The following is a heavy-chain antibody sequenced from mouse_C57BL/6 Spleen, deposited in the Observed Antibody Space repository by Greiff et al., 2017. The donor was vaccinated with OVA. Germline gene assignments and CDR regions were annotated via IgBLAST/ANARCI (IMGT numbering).Heavy chain of an antibody. Sequence: QVHVKQSGAELVRPGTSVKVSCKASGYAFTNYLIEWVKQRPGQGLEWIGVINPGSGGTNYNEKFKGKATLTADTSSSTAYMQLSSLTSEDSAVYFCARSLTGVDYWGQGTTLTVSS. CDR2: INPGSGGT. V-gene: IGHV1-54*01. CDR3: ARSLTGVDY. D-gene: IGHD4-1*01. J-gene: IGHJ2*01. CDR1: GYAFTNYL.